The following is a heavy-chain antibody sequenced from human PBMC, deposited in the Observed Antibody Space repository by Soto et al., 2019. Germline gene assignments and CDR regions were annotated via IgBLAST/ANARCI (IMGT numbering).Heavy chain of an antibody. J-gene: IGHJ4*02. V-gene: IGHV3-33*01. CDR3: ATEGKDDSVKGGFDN. Sequence: QVQLVESGGGVVQPGRSLRLSCAASGFRFSSYSMNWVRQSPGKGLEWVAVIWYDGSNKFYGNSVKGRFTISRDNSRNTLYLQMNSLRDEDTAVYYCATEGKDDSVKGGFDNWGQGTLVTVSS. CDR1: GFRFSSYS. D-gene: IGHD3-22*01. CDR2: IWYDGSNK.